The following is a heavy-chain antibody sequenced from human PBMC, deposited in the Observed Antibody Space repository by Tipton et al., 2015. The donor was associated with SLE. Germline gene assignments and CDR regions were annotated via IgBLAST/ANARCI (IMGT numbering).Heavy chain of an antibody. V-gene: IGHV4-34*01. CDR3: ARGSEWLLSGWFDP. CDR1: GGSFSGYH. CDR2: ITNTGSP. D-gene: IGHD3-3*01. J-gene: IGHJ5*02. Sequence: TLSLTCALSGGSFSGYHWTWMRQSPGKGLEWIGEITNTGSPNYNPSLKSRVTISVDTSKSQMSLKLSSVTAADTAVYYCARGSEWLLSGWFDPWGQGTLVTVSS.